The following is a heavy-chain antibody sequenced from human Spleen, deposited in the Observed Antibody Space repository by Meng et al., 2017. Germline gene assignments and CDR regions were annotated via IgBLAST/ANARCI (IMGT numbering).Heavy chain of an antibody. J-gene: IGHJ4*02. Sequence: QVQLQEAGARLVRPSQTLSRTCTVSGGSMSSGIFWIWIRQPPGKGLEWIEYISYSGATYYNPSLKSRLTMSVDTAKNQFSLNLSSLTAADTAVYYCARWAAGREYFDYWGQGTLVTVSS. CDR1: GGSMSSGIF. CDR3: ARWAAGREYFDY. D-gene: IGHD1-26*01. V-gene: IGHV4-30-4*01. CDR2: ISYSGAT.